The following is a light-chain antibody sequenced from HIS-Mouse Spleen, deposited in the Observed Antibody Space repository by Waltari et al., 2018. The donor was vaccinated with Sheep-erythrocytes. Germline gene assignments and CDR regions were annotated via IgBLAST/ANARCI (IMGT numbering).Light chain of an antibody. CDR2: LNSDGSH. CDR1: SGHSRYA. J-gene: IGLJ3*02. V-gene: IGLV4-69*01. CDR3: QTWGTGIPWV. Sequence: QLVLTQSPSASASLGASVKLTCTLSSGHSRYAIAWHHQQPEKGPRYLMKLNSDGSHSKGDGIPDRFSGSSSGAERYLTISSLQSEDEADYYCQTWGTGIPWVFGGGTKLTVL.